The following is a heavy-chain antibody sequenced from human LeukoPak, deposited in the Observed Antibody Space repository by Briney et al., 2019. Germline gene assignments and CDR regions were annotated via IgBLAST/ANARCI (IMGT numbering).Heavy chain of an antibody. J-gene: IGHJ4*02. D-gene: IGHD3-9*01. Sequence: GGSLRLSCAASGFTFNSYAMIWVREARGEARECVSDISGCGGSLYYAGSVKGRSTIYSYNSKDTLHLQRNSLRAEDTAVYYCARPRVLRYFDWFGDYFDYCGQGALVTVSS. CDR2: ISGCGGSL. CDR1: GFTFNSYA. CDR3: ARPRVLRYFDWFGDYFDY. V-gene: IGHV3-23*01.